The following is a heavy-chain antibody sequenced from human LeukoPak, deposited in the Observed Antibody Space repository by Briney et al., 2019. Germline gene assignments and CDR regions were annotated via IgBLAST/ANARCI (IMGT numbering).Heavy chain of an antibody. CDR3: AKIDDYGAERI. CDR2: ISGSGGST. J-gene: IGHJ3*02. CDR1: GFTFSSYA. Sequence: GGSLRLSCAAAGFTFSSYAMSWVRQAPGKGLEWVSAISGSGGSTYYADSVKGRFTISRDNSKNTLYLQMNCLRAEDTAVYYCAKIDDYGAERIWGQGTMVTVSS. D-gene: IGHD4-17*01. V-gene: IGHV3-23*01.